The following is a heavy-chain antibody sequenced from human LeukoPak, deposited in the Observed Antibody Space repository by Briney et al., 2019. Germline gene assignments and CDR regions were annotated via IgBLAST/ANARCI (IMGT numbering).Heavy chain of an antibody. CDR1: RLTFNSNA. J-gene: IGHJ4*02. CDR3: ASHAHDYDSSGYFDS. Sequence: GGSLRLSCVVSRLTFNSNAMYWVRQAPGKGLEWVPGISVSGGSEYYADSVKGRFSVSRDSSKHTVYLQMNSLRAEDTAVYFCASHAHDYDSSGYFDSWGQGALVTVSS. CDR2: ISVSGGSE. V-gene: IGHV3-23*01. D-gene: IGHD3-22*01.